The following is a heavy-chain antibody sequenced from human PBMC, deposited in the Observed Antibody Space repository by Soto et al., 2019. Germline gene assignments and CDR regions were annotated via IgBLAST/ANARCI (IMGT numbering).Heavy chain of an antibody. CDR3: ARGLRTCNYGMDV. CDR1: GGTFDNYA. Sequence: ASVKVSCKASGGTFDNYAVSWVRQAPGQGLEWIGWIIPMFEKVNYAQRFQGRLTIAADESTSTAYMELTSLTSADTAIYFCARGLRTCNYGMDVWGQGTTVTVSS. D-gene: IGHD2-15*01. J-gene: IGHJ6*02. V-gene: IGHV1-69*13. CDR2: IIPMFEKV.